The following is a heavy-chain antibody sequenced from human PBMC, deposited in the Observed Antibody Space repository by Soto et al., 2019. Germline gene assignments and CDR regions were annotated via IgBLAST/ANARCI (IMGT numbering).Heavy chain of an antibody. Sequence: ASEKVSCKASGYTFASYYMHWVRQAPGQGLEWMGIINPSGGSTSYAQKFQGRVTMTRDTSTSTVYMELSSLRSEDTAVYYCAIPPHLTAMVTGLDYWGQGTLVTVSS. CDR3: AIPPHLTAMVTGLDY. V-gene: IGHV1-46*01. D-gene: IGHD5-18*01. CDR1: GYTFASYY. CDR2: INPSGGST. J-gene: IGHJ4*02.